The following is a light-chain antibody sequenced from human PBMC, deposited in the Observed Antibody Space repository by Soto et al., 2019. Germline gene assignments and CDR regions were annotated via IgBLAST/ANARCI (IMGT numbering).Light chain of an antibody. CDR1: SSDVGGYNY. CDR3: SSYRSGGTFV. J-gene: IGLJ1*01. CDR2: VVS. V-gene: IGLV2-14*01. Sequence: QSVLAQPTSVSGSPGQSIAISCTGTSSDVGGYNYVSWHPQHPGKAPKVLISVVSNRPSGVSNRFSGSKSGNTASLTISGLQAEDEADYYCSSYRSGGTFVFGSGTKLTVL.